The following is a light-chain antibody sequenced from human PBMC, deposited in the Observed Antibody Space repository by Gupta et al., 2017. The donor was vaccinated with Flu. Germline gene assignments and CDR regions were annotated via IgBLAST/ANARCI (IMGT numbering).Light chain of an antibody. CDR2: GAS. CDR3: QQYKTFPVT. CDR1: QGINTY. J-gene: IGKJ4*01. V-gene: IGKV1-16*02. Sequence: DIQMTQSPSSLSASVGDRVTITCRASQGINTYLAWIQQKPGKPPKALIYGASNLQSGVTSKVSGSGSGTEFNLTISTLQPEDLATYYCQQYKTFPVTFGGGTXVEI.